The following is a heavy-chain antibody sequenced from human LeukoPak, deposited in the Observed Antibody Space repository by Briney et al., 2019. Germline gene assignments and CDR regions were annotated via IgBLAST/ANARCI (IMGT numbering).Heavy chain of an antibody. CDR2: ISSSSSYI. D-gene: IGHD3-3*01. Sequence: GGSLRLSCAAPGFTFSSYSMNWVRQAPGKGLEWVSSISSSSSYIYYADSVKGRFTISRDNAKNSLYLQMNSLRAEDTAVYYCARDADFWSGPFDYWGQGTLVTVSS. V-gene: IGHV3-21*01. J-gene: IGHJ4*02. CDR1: GFTFSSYS. CDR3: ARDADFWSGPFDY.